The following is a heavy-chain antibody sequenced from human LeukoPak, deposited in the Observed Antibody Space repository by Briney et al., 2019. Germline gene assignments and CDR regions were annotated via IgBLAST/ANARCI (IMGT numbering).Heavy chain of an antibody. Sequence: PGGSLRLSCAASGFTFGSYTMHWVRQAPGKGLEWVAAISYDGSNKYYADSVKGRFTISRDNSKNTLYLQMNSLRAEDTAVYYCARGSVGELLWFGEPMGPFDYWGQGTLVTVSS. J-gene: IGHJ4*02. D-gene: IGHD3-10*01. V-gene: IGHV3-30*04. CDR1: GFTFGSYT. CDR3: ARGSVGELLWFGEPMGPFDY. CDR2: ISYDGSNK.